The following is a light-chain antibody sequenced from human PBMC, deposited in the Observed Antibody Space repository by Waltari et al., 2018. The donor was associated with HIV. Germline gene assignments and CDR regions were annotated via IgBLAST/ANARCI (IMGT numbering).Light chain of an antibody. CDR3: SSYTSSSTPYV. Sequence: QSALTQPASVSGSPGQSITISCTGTSSDVGGYNFVSWYQHPGKTPKVMIYEVYNRPSGVSHRFSVSKSGNTASLTISGLQAEDEADYYCSSYTSSSTPYVFGTGTKVTVL. V-gene: IGLV2-14*01. CDR1: SSDVGGYNF. J-gene: IGLJ1*01. CDR2: EVY.